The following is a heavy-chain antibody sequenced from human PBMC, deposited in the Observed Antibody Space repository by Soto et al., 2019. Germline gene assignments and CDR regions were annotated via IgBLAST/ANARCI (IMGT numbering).Heavy chain of an antibody. CDR2: ISGDGGST. Sequence: GGSLRLSCAASGFTFDDYAMHWVRQAPGKGLEWVSLISGDGGSTYYADSVKGRFTISRDNSKNSLYLQMNSLRTEDTALYYCAKDRGYCSGGSCNWFDPWGQGTLVTVSS. D-gene: IGHD2-15*01. J-gene: IGHJ5*02. CDR1: GFTFDDYA. CDR3: AKDRGYCSGGSCNWFDP. V-gene: IGHV3-43*02.